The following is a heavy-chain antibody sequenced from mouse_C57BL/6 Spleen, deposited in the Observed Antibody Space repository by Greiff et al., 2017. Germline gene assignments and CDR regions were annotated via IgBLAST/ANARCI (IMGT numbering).Heavy chain of an antibody. V-gene: IGHV3-1*01. Sequence: VQLQQSGPGMVKPSQSLSLTCTVTGYSITSGYDWHWIRHFPGNKLEWMGYISYSGSTNYNPSLKSRISITHDTSKNHFFLKLNSVTTEDTATYYCASGLRYRSWFAYWGQGTLVTVSA. CDR1: GYSITSGYD. D-gene: IGHD1-1*01. CDR2: ISYSGST. CDR3: ASGLRYRSWFAY. J-gene: IGHJ3*01.